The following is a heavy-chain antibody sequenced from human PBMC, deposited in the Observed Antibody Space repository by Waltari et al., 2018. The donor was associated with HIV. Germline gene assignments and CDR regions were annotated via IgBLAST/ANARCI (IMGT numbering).Heavy chain of an antibody. J-gene: IGHJ3*02. Sequence: QMQLPESGPRLVKPSETLSLTCTVSGGSITSRSTFWGWIRQPPEKGLELSGRIYNDGSTHYDPSLKESSRKSRVNIALDTSKNLVSLELTSGTATDTAIYYCASSYTYSVWGAFDTWGQGTMVTVSS. CDR1: GGSITSRSTF. CDR2: IYNDGST. D-gene: IGHD6-19*01. CDR3: ASSYTYSVWGAFDT. V-gene: IGHV4-39*02.